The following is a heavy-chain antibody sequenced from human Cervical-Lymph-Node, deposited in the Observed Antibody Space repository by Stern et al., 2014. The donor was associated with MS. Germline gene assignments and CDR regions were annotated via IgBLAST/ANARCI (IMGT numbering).Heavy chain of an antibody. V-gene: IGHV3-33*01. CDR2: IWSDGTKK. D-gene: IGHD2-15*01. CDR3: AADRYCSADSCQGLFDY. CDR1: AFNFNNYA. Sequence: VQLVESGGGVVQPGTSLRLSCAASAFNFNNYAMHWVRQAPGKGLDWVAVIWSDGTKKYYADSVRGRFTISRDHSKNTLYLQMTGLRADDTAVYYCAADRYCSADSCQGLFDYWGQGTLVTVSS. J-gene: IGHJ4*02.